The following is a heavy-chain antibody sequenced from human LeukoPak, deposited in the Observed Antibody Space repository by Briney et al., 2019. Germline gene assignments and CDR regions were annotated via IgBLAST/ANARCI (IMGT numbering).Heavy chain of an antibody. J-gene: IGHJ4*02. CDR2: ITGSSNYI. CDR3: AREFQQLWLPY. Sequence: GGSLRLSCAASGFTFSSYSMNWVRQAPGKGLEWVASITGSSNYIYYADSVKGRFTISRDNAKNSLYLQMNSLRAEDTAVYYCAREFQQLWLPYWGQGTLVTVSS. V-gene: IGHV3-21*01. D-gene: IGHD5-18*01. CDR1: GFTFSSYS.